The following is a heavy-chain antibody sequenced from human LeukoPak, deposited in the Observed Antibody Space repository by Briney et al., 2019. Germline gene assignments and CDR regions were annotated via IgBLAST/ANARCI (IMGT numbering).Heavy chain of an antibody. J-gene: IGHJ1*01. CDR2: ISAYNGNT. V-gene: IGHV1-18*01. CDR3: ARDHGDYDSSGYYSRYFQH. Sequence: ASVKVSCKASGYTFTSYGISWVRQAPGRGLEWMGWISAYNGNTNYAQKLQGRVTMTTDTSTSTAYMELRSLRSDDTAVYYCARDHGDYDSSGYYSRYFQHWGQGTLVTVSS. D-gene: IGHD3-22*01. CDR1: GYTFTSYG.